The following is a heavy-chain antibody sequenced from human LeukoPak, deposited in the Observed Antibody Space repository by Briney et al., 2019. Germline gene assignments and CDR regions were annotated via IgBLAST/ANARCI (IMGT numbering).Heavy chain of an antibody. D-gene: IGHD3-10*01. CDR3: ARDLHYYAAMDV. CDR1: GFTFSAYA. V-gene: IGHV3-23*01. CDR2: IGSDNKP. Sequence: GSLRLSCSASGFTFSAYAMTWVRPAPGQGLEWVSSIGSDNKPHYSESVKGRFAISRDNSKSMLFLQLNSLRAEDTALYYCARDLHYYAAMDVWGQGTTVTVSS. J-gene: IGHJ6*02.